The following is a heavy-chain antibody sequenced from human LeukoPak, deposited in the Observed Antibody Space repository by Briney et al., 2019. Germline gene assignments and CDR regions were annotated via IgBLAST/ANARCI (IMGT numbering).Heavy chain of an antibody. CDR3: AREGHRYCGGDCYSNWFDP. CDR1: GYTFTGYY. V-gene: IGHV1-2*06. J-gene: IGHJ5*02. D-gene: IGHD2-21*02. CDR2: INPNSGGT. Sequence: ASVKVSCKASGYTFTGYYMHWVRQAPGQGLEWMGRINPNSGGTNYAHKFQGRVTMTRDTSISTAYMELSRLRSDDTAVYYCAREGHRYCGGDCYSNWFDPWGQGTLVTVSS.